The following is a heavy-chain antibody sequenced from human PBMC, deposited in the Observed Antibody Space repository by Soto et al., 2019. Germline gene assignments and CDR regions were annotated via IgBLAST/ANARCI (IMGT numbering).Heavy chain of an antibody. J-gene: IGHJ3*02. CDR3: ARVIRSGWAPHDAFDI. D-gene: IGHD6-19*01. V-gene: IGHV4-39*01. CDR1: GGSISTSSYY. CDR2: VFHSGRT. Sequence: SETLSLTCTVSGGSISTSSYYWGWIRQPPGKGLEWIGSVFHSGRTYYSPSLTSRVTISVDTSKNQFSLRLSSVTAVDTAAYFCARVIRSGWAPHDAFDIWGQGTMVTVSS.